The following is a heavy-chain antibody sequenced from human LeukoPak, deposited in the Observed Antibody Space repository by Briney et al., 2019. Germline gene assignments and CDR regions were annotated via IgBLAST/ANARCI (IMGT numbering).Heavy chain of an antibody. CDR3: ALQGVRGLSHYFDY. V-gene: IGHV1-3*01. CDR2: INAGNGDT. J-gene: IGHJ4*02. CDR1: GYSFTTYA. Sequence: ASVKVSCKASGYSFTTYAMHWVRQAPGQSLEWMGWINAGNGDTKYSQKFQGRVTITRDTSASTAYMELSSLRSEDTAVYYCALQGVRGLSHYFDYWGQGTLVAVSS. D-gene: IGHD3-10*01.